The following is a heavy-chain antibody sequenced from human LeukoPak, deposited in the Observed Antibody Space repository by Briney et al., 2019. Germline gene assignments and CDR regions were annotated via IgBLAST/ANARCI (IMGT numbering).Heavy chain of an antibody. CDR3: ARNGDTERFDY. V-gene: IGHV3-33*01. CDR2: IRYDGSKK. J-gene: IGHJ4*02. Sequence: GGSLRLSCAASGFTFSNYGMHWVRQAPGKGLEWVALIRYDGSKKDYADSVKGRFTISRDNSKNTLHLQMNSLRAEDTAVYYCARNGDTERFDYWGQGTLVTVSS. CDR1: GFTFSNYG. D-gene: IGHD5-18*01.